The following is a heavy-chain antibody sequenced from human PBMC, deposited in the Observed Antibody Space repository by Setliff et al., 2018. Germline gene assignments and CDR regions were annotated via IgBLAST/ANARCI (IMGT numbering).Heavy chain of an antibody. D-gene: IGHD3-10*01. Sequence: ASVKVSCKASGYIFTGYYIHWVRQAPGQGLEWMGWINPYGGATNYAQKFQVRVTLTGDTSVSTAYMELSSLRYDDTAAYYCARGYYNANGYPTQYWGQGTLVTVSS. CDR1: GYIFTGYY. CDR2: INPYGGAT. CDR3: ARGYYNANGYPTQY. V-gene: IGHV1-2*02. J-gene: IGHJ4*02.